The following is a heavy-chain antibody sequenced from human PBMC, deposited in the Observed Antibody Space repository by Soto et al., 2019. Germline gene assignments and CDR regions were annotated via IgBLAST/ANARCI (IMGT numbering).Heavy chain of an antibody. D-gene: IGHD5-18*01. V-gene: IGHV4-4*02. CDR2: IYHSGST. J-gene: IGHJ4*02. CDR1: GGSISSSNW. Sequence: SETLSLTCAVSGGSISSSNWWSWVRQPPGKGLEWIGEIYHSGSTNYNPSLKSRVTISVDKSKNQFSLKLSSVTAADTAVYYCARGTAEYSYGQNFDYWGQGTLVTVSS. CDR3: ARGTAEYSYGQNFDY.